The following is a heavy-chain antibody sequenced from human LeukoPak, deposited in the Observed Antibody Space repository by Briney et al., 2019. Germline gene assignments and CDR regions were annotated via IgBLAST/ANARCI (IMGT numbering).Heavy chain of an antibody. Sequence: ASVKVSCKASGYTFTSYFIHWVRQAPGQGFEWMGIINPSGGSANYAQTFQGRVTMTRDTSTSTVYMEMSSLRSEDTAVYYCARESCSGGSCPYYYYGMYVWGQGTTVTVSS. CDR2: INPSGGSA. J-gene: IGHJ6*02. D-gene: IGHD2-15*01. V-gene: IGHV1-46*01. CDR1: GYTFTSYF. CDR3: ARESCSGGSCPYYYYGMYV.